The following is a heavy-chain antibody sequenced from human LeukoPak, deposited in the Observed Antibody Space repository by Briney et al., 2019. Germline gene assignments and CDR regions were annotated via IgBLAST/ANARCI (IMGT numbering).Heavy chain of an antibody. CDR3: ATPIAGRPGAFVY. V-gene: IGHV3-15*05. J-gene: IGHJ4*02. CDR2: IKSKTHGETT. D-gene: IGHD6-6*01. Sequence: PGGSLRLSCAASGFTFSYARMNWVRQAPGKGLEWVGRIKSKTHGETTDYAASVKDTFTISRDDSKNTLYLQMNSLKTEATAVYYCATPIAGRPGAFVYWGQGTLVTVSS. CDR1: GFTFSYAR.